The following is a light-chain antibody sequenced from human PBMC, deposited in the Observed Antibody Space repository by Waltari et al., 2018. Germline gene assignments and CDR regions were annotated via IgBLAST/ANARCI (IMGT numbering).Light chain of an antibody. J-gene: IGKJ1*01. Sequence: DIQMTQSPSTLSASVGDRVTITCRASQSISSWLAWYQQKPGKAPKLLIYKASSLESGVPSRFSGSGSGTEFTLTISSLRPDDFATYYCQQYNSYGTFGQGTKVEIK. CDR3: QQYNSYGT. CDR2: KAS. CDR1: QSISSW. V-gene: IGKV1-5*03.